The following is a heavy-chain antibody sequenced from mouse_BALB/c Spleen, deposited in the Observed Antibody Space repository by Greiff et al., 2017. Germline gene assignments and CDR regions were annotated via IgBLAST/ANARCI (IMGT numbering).Heavy chain of an antibody. Sequence: DVHLVESGGGLVKPGGSLKLSCAASGFTFSSYAMSWVRQTPEKRLEWVASISSGGSTYYPDSVKGRFTISRDNARNILYLQMSSLRSEDTAMYYCARDDYDRSYWYFDVWGAGTTVTVSS. J-gene: IGHJ1*01. CDR2: ISSGGST. V-gene: IGHV5-6-5*01. CDR3: ARDDYDRSYWYFDV. D-gene: IGHD2-4*01. CDR1: GFTFSSYA.